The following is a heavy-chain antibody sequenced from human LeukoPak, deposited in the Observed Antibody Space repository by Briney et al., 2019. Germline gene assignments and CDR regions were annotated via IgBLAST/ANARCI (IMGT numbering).Heavy chain of an antibody. V-gene: IGHV3-7*01. D-gene: IGHD3-10*01. J-gene: IGHJ4*02. CDR1: GFTFNTHW. CDR2: IKTDGSEK. Sequence: GGSLRLSCAASGFTFNTHWMSWARQAPGKGLEWVANIKTDGSEKYYSDSVEGRFTISRDNANRLLYLQMNSLRVEDTAVYYCARDCNGSGRSFDSWGQGTLVTVSS. CDR3: ARDCNGSGRSFDS.